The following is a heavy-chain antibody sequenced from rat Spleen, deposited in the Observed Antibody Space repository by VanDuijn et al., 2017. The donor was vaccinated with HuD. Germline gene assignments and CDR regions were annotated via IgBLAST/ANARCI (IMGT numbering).Heavy chain of an antibody. Sequence: EVQLVESGGGLVQPGRSMKLSCVASGFTFSNYYMAWVRQAPTKGLEWVATISYDGSSTYYRDSVKGRFTISRDNAKSTLYLQMDSLRSEDTAIYYCTGGYVMDAWGQGASVTVSS. CDR1: GFTFSNYY. V-gene: IGHV5-29*01. CDR2: ISYDGSST. CDR3: TGGYVMDA. J-gene: IGHJ4*01.